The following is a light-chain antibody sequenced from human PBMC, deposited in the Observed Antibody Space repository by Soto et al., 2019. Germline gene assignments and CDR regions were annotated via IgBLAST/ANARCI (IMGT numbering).Light chain of an antibody. Sequence: DIQMTQSPTSLSASVADRVTITCRASQGIRNYVAWYQQIPGKAPKLLIYAASTLQSGVPSRFSGSGSGTDFTLTINGLQPEDVATYSCQKYSSVPVFGPGTKVHIK. CDR3: QKYSSVPV. V-gene: IGKV1-27*01. CDR2: AAS. J-gene: IGKJ3*01. CDR1: QGIRNY.